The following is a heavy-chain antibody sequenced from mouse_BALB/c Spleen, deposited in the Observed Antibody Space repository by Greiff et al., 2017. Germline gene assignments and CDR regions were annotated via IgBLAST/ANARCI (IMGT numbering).Heavy chain of an antibody. CDR1: GYTFTSYY. D-gene: IGHD2-4*01. V-gene: IGHV1S56*01. CDR2: IYPGNVNT. J-gene: IGHJ2*01. CDR3: ARSGDYAPFDY. Sequence: QVQLQQSGPELVKPGASVRISKASGYTFTSYYIHWVKQRPGQGLEWIGWIYPGNVNTKYNEKFKGKATLTADKSSSTAYMQLSSLTSEDSAVYFCARSGDYAPFDYWGQGTTLTVSS.